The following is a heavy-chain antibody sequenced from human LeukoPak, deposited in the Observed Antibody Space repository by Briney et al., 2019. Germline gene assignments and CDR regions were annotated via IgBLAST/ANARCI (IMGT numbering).Heavy chain of an antibody. CDR2: IYYSGST. V-gene: IGHV4-39*01. J-gene: IGHJ4*02. CDR3: ASGVGSTEMATSQFDY. D-gene: IGHD5-24*01. CDR1: GGSISSSSYY. Sequence: RTSETLSLTCTVSGGSISSSSYYWGWIRQPPGKGLEWIGSIYYSGSTYYNPSLESRVTVSVDTSKNQFSLKLSSVTAADTAVYYCASGVGSTEMATSQFDYWGQGTLVTVSS.